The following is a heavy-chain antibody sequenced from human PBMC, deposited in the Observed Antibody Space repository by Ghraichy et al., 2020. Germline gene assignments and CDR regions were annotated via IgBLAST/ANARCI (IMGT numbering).Heavy chain of an antibody. D-gene: IGHD2/OR15-2a*01. V-gene: IGHV3-21*01. CDR3: AILPSKLGYYYYMDV. J-gene: IGHJ6*03. Sequence: LSLTCAASGFTFSSYSMNWVRQAPGKGLEWVSSISSSSSYIYYADSVKGRFTISRDNAKNSLYLQMNSLRAEDTAVYYCAILPSKLGYYYYMDVWGKGTTVTVSS. CDR1: GFTFSSYS. CDR2: ISSSSSYI.